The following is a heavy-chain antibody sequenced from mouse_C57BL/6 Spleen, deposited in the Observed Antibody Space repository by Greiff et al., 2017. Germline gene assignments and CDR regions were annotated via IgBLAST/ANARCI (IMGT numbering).Heavy chain of an antibody. CDR2: IYPGDGDT. CDR3: ARKGDYDGVAY. V-gene: IGHV1-82*01. CDR1: GYAFSSSW. Sequence: QVQLKESGPELVKPGASVKISCKASGYAFSSSWMNWVKQRPGKGLEWIGRIYPGDGDTNYNGKFKGKATLTADKSSSTAYMQLSSLTSEDSAVYFCARKGDYDGVAYWGQGTLVTVSA. D-gene: IGHD2-4*01. J-gene: IGHJ3*01.